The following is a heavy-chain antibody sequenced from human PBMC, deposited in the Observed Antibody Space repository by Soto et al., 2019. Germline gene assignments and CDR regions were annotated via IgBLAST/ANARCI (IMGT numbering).Heavy chain of an antibody. Sequence: SETLSLICTVSGGSISSGGYYWSWIRQHPGKGLEWIGYIYYSGSTYYNPSLKSRVTISVDTSKNQFSLKLSSVTAADTAVYYCARETGRSRDGYTKSAFDIWGQGTMVTVSS. CDR1: GGSISSGGYY. CDR2: IYYSGST. CDR3: ARETGRSRDGYTKSAFDI. V-gene: IGHV4-31*03. D-gene: IGHD5-12*01. J-gene: IGHJ3*02.